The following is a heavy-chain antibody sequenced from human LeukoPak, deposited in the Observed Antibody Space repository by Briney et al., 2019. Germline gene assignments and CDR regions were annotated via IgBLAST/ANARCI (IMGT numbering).Heavy chain of an antibody. CDR3: TRATVRHSWGYQPLDY. CDR2: ISYDGSNK. D-gene: IGHD4-11*01. CDR1: GFTFSNYA. J-gene: IGHJ4*02. Sequence: GRSLRLSCAASGFTFSNYAMHWVRQAPGKGLEWVAVISYDGSNKYYADSVKGRFTISRDNSKNTLYLQMNSLRAEDTAVYYCTRATVRHSWGYQPLDYWGQGTLVSVSS. V-gene: IGHV3-30-3*01.